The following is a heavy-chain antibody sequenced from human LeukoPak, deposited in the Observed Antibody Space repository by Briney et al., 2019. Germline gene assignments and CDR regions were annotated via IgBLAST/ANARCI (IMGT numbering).Heavy chain of an antibody. CDR2: INPNSGGT. Sequence: ASVKVSCKASGYTSTGYYMHWVRQAPGQGLEWMGWINPNSGGTNYAQKFQGRVTMTRDTSISTAYMELSRLRSDDTAVYYCARAPYCTNGVCYATELDYWGQGTLVTVSS. V-gene: IGHV1-2*02. CDR1: GYTSTGYY. CDR3: ARAPYCTNGVCYATELDY. J-gene: IGHJ4*02. D-gene: IGHD2-8*01.